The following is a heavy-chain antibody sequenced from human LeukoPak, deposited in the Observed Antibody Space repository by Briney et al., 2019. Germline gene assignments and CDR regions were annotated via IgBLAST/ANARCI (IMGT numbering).Heavy chain of an antibody. CDR1: GGSVSSGSYY. CDR2: IYYSGST. J-gene: IGHJ3*02. D-gene: IGHD6-6*01. V-gene: IGHV4-61*01. Sequence: SETLSLTCTVSGGSVSSGSYYWSWIRQPPGKGLEWIGYIYYSGSTNYNPSLKSRVTISVDTSKSQFSLKLSSVTAADTAVYYCARLRIAARPGAFDIWGQGTMVTVSS. CDR3: ARLRIAARPGAFDI.